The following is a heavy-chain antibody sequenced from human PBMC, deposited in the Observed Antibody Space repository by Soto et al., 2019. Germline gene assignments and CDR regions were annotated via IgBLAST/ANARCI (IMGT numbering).Heavy chain of an antibody. V-gene: IGHV3-48*02. CDR1: GFTFSSYS. J-gene: IGHJ4*02. CDR2: ISSSSSTI. D-gene: IGHD3-9*01. CDR3: AREGPATNHYDILTGYYGRFDY. Sequence: GSLRLSCAASGFTFSSYSMNWVRQAPGKGLEWVSYISSSSSTIYYADSVKGRFTISRDNAKNSLYLQMNSLRDEDTAVYYCAREGPATNHYDILTGYYGRFDYWGQGTLVTVSS.